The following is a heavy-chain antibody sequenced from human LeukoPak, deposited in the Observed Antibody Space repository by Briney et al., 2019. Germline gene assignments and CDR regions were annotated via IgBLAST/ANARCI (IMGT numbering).Heavy chain of an antibody. CDR3: ARGGSNWPSEPLDI. CDR1: GFTFSSYE. D-gene: IGHD3-16*01. J-gene: IGHJ3*02. CDR2: ISSSGSTI. Sequence: GGSLRLSCAASGFTFSSYEMNWVRQAPGKGLEWVSYISSSGSTIYYADSVKGRFTISRDNAKNSLYLQMNSLRAEDTAVYYCARGGSNWPSEPLDIWGQGTMVPVSS. V-gene: IGHV3-48*03.